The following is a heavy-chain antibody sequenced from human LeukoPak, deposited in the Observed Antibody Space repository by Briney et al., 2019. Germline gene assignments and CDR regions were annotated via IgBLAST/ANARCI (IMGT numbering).Heavy chain of an antibody. J-gene: IGHJ4*02. D-gene: IGHD5-24*01. CDR2: IYYSGST. Sequence: PSETLSLTCSVSGGSISSYYWSWIRQPPGKGLEWIGYIYYSGSTNYNPSLKSRVTISVDTSKNQFSLKLSSVTAADTAVYYCAGRRDGYNYGDYFDYWGQGTLVTVSS. V-gene: IGHV4-59*01. CDR3: AGRRDGYNYGDYFDY. CDR1: GGSISSYY.